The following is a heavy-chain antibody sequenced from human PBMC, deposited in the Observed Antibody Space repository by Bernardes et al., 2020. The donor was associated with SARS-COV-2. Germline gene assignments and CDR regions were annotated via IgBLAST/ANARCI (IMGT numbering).Heavy chain of an antibody. Sequence: ASVKVSCKASGYTFTSYDINWVRQATGQGLEWMGWMNPNSGNTGYAQKFQGRVTMTRNTSISTAYMELSSLRSEDTAVYYCAKEGPFSRGGSCYFDYWGQGTLVTVSS. CDR1: GYTFTSYD. CDR2: MNPNSGNT. D-gene: IGHD2-15*01. CDR3: AKEGPFSRGGSCYFDY. J-gene: IGHJ4*02. V-gene: IGHV1-8*01.